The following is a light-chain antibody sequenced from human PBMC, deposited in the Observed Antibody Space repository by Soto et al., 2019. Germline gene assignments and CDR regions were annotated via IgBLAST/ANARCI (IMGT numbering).Light chain of an antibody. V-gene: IGKV1-16*01. CDR3: QHYDSYPLT. CDR1: QPINNR. Sequence: DIQMTQSPSLVSASVGDRVTIPCRASQPINNRLAWFQQKPGKAPKSLIYRASYLQSGVPSRFSGSGSGTLFTLAINNLQPEDFGTYYCQHYDSYPLTFGGGTKVDI. J-gene: IGKJ4*01. CDR2: RAS.